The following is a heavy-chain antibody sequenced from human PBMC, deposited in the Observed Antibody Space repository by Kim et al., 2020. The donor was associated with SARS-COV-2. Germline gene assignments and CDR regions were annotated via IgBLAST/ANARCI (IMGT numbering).Heavy chain of an antibody. Sequence: GGSLRLSCAASGFTFSSYSMNWVRQAPGKGLEWVSSISSSSSYIYYADSVKGRFTISRDNAKNSLYLQMNSLRAEDTAVYYCARNSGSRGDYYYDYGMDVWGKGTAVAVSS. D-gene: IGHD1-26*01. V-gene: IGHV3-21*01. J-gene: IGHJ6*04. CDR3: ARNSGSRGDYYYDYGMDV. CDR1: GFTFSSYS. CDR2: ISSSSSYI.